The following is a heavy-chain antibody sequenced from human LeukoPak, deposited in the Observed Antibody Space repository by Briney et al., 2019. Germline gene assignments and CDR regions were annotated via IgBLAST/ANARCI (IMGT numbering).Heavy chain of an antibody. CDR3: ARGQRPQYTSTWDNWFDP. D-gene: IGHD2-2*01. CDR1: GFTFSGSGYW. J-gene: IGHJ5*02. V-gene: IGHV3-74*03. CDR2: IKSDGSA. Sequence: GGSLRLSCAVSGFTFSGSGYWMHWVRQAPGKGLVWISLIKSDGSAMYADSVKGRFSISRDNAKNSLYLQIDSLRAEDTAVYYCARGQRPQYTSTWDNWFDPWGQGTQVTVSS.